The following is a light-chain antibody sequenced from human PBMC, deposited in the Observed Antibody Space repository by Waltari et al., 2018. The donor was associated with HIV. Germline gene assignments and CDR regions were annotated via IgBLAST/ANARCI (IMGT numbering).Light chain of an antibody. V-gene: IGKV3-20*01. CDR1: QSVSSD. CDR3: QHYTSSPTWT. J-gene: IGKJ1*01. CDR2: GAS. Sequence: IVLTQSPGTLSLSPGERATFSCRASQSVSSDLAWYHQRPGQAPRLLIYGASTRAIGIPDRFSGSGSGTDFTLTINSLEPEDFAVYYCQHYTSSPTWTFGQGTKVEIK.